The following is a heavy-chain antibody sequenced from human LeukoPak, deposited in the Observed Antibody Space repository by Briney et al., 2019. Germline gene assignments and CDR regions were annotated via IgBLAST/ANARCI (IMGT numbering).Heavy chain of an antibody. CDR3: ARGDDDGDHRGLHWFDP. V-gene: IGHV4-59*10. Sequence: SETLSLTCGVYGESFSGDFWSWIRQPGGKGLEWIGRIYHSGSTNYSPSLKSRVTISIDTSKNQFSLKLSSVTAADTAVYYCARGDDDGDHRGLHWFDPWGRGTLVTVSS. J-gene: IGHJ5*02. CDR1: GESFSGDF. CDR2: IYHSGST. D-gene: IGHD4-17*01.